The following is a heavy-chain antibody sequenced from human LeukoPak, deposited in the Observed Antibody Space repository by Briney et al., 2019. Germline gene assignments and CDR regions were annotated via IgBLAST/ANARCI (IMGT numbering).Heavy chain of an antibody. CDR2: IIYDGSNK. D-gene: IGHD2-2*01. CDR1: GFTFAGYG. Sequence: PGTSLRLSCTASGFTFAGYGMHWVRQAPGKGLEWVALIIYDGSNKYHVDSVKGRFTISRDNAKNTLYLQMNSLRAEDTAVYYCARVGEVVPAGIDYWGQGTLVTVSS. V-gene: IGHV3-30*03. CDR3: ARVGEVVPAGIDY. J-gene: IGHJ4*02.